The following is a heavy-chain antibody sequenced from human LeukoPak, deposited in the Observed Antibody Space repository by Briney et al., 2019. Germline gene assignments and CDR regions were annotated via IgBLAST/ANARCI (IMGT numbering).Heavy chain of an antibody. CDR2: VSGGGFDT. D-gene: IGHD2-8*02. Sequence: GGSLRLSCVASGFTLSNYVMSWVRQAPGKGLEWVSGVSGGGFDTYYTDSVKGRFTITRDNSKNMVYLQMNSLRAEDTAVYYCTRRAGGNLYDLDNWGQGTLVTVSS. CDR3: TRRAGGNLYDLDN. V-gene: IGHV3-23*01. CDR1: GFTLSNYV. J-gene: IGHJ4*02.